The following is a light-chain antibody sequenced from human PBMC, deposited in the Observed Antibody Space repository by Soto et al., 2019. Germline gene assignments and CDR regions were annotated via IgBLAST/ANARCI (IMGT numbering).Light chain of an antibody. Sequence: IQLTQSPSTLSASVGDRVTITCRASQTISSWLAWYQQKPGKAPTLLIYKASTLKSGVPSRFSGSGSGTEFTLTISSLQPDDVATYYCQHYNSYSEAFGQGTKVDIK. J-gene: IGKJ1*01. CDR2: KAS. CDR1: QTISSW. V-gene: IGKV1-5*03. CDR3: QHYNSYSEA.